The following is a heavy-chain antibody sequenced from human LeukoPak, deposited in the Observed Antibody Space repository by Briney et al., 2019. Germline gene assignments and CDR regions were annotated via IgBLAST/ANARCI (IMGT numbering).Heavy chain of an antibody. V-gene: IGHV3-23*01. D-gene: IGHD4-17*01. CDR3: ARDNDYGDYFDY. CDR1: GLTFSSYA. Sequence: GGSLRLSCAASGLTFSSYAMSWVRQAPGKGLEWVSVISGSGGSTDYADSVKGRFTISRDNSKNTLYLQMNSLRAEDTAVYYCARDNDYGDYFDYWGQGTLVTVSS. CDR2: ISGSGGST. J-gene: IGHJ4*02.